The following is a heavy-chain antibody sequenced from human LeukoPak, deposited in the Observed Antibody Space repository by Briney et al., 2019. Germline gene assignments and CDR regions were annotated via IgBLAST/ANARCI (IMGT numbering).Heavy chain of an antibody. V-gene: IGHV1-46*01. CDR3: ARGRLLVAPFDY. D-gene: IGHD5-12*01. Sequence: ASVKVSCKASGYTFTSHYMHWVRQAPGQGLEWMGIINPSGGSTSYAQKFQGRVTMTRDMSTSTVYMELSSLRSEDTAVYYCARGRLLVAPFDYWGQGTLVTVSS. CDR2: INPSGGST. J-gene: IGHJ4*02. CDR1: GYTFTSHY.